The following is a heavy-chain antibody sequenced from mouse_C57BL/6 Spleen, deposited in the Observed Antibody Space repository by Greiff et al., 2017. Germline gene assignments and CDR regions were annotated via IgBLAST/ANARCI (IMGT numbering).Heavy chain of an antibody. CDR3: ARQRDDHGGFAY. CDR2: INSDGGST. V-gene: IGHV5-2*01. D-gene: IGHD2-4*01. J-gene: IGHJ3*01. Sequence: EVKLMESGGGLVQPGESLKLSCESNEYEFPSHDMSWVRKTPEKRLELVAAINSDGGSTYYPDTMERRFIISRDNTKKTLYLQMSSLRSEDTALYYCARQRDDHGGFAYWGQGTLVTVSA. CDR1: EYEFPSHD.